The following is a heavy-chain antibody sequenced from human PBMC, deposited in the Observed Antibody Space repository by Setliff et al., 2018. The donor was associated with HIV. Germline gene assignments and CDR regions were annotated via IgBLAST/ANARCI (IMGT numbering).Heavy chain of an antibody. CDR3: ARGGSIVGASLYYFDY. D-gene: IGHD1-26*01. J-gene: IGHJ4*02. CDR2: ISAYNGNT. V-gene: IGHV1-18*01. CDR1: GYTFTSYG. Sequence: GASVKVSCKASGYTFTSYGISWVRQAPGQGLEWTGWISAYNGNTNYAQKLQGRVTMTTDTSTSTAYMELRSLRSDDTAVYYCARGGSIVGASLYYFDYWGQGTLVTVSS.